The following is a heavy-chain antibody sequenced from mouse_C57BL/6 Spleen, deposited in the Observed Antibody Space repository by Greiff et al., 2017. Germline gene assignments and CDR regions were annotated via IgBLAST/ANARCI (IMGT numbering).Heavy chain of an antibody. Sequence: QVHVKQSGPELVKPGASVKISCKASGYSFTSYYIHWVKQRPGQGLEWIGWIYPGSGNTKYNEKFKGKATLTADTSSSTAYMQLSSLTSEDSAVYYCAREDYGSSGWYFDVWGTGTTVTVSS. CDR2: IYPGSGNT. J-gene: IGHJ1*03. CDR3: AREDYGSSGWYFDV. V-gene: IGHV1-66*01. CDR1: GYSFTSYY. D-gene: IGHD1-1*01.